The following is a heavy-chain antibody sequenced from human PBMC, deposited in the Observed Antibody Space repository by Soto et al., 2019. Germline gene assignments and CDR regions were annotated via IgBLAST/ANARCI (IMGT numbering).Heavy chain of an antibody. CDR2: IYYTETT. J-gene: IGHJ4*02. CDR1: GGSISSYY. Sequence: QVQLQESGPGLVKPSETLSLTCTVSGGSISSYYWSWIRQPPGKGLEWIGYIYYTETTSYNPSLKSRVTISVDTSKNQFSLKRSSVNAADTALYYCAGGYGSGSYSASYVYWGQGTLVAVSS. CDR3: AGGYGSGSYSASYVY. D-gene: IGHD3-10*01. V-gene: IGHV4-59*01.